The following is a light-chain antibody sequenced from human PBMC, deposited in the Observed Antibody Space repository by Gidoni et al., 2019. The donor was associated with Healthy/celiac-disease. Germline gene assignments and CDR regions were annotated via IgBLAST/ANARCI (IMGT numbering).Light chain of an antibody. CDR1: QDISNY. V-gene: IGKV1-33*01. Sequence: DIQLTQSTSSLSASVGDRVTITCQASQDISNYLNWYQQKPGKATKLLIYDASNLERGVPSRFSGSGSGTDFTFTISSLQPEDIATYYCQQYDNLPFTFGPXTKVDIK. CDR3: QQYDNLPFT. J-gene: IGKJ3*01. CDR2: DAS.